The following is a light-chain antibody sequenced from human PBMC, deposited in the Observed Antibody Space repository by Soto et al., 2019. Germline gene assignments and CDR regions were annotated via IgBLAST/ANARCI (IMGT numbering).Light chain of an antibody. CDR2: DVT. J-gene: IGLJ1*01. V-gene: IGLV2-11*01. Sequence: QSALTQPRSVSGSPGQSVTISCTGTNSDVGGYNYVSWYQQHPGKAPKLMIYDVTERPSGVPDRFSGSKSGNTASLTISGLQAEDEADYYCCSFAGSNTYVFGTGTKLTVL. CDR3: CSFAGSNTYV. CDR1: NSDVGGYNY.